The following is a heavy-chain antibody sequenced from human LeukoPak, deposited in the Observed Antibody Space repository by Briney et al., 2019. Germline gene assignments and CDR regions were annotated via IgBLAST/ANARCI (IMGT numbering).Heavy chain of an antibody. J-gene: IGHJ5*02. CDR3: ASGDSNYDWFDP. D-gene: IGHD4-11*01. Sequence: ASVKVSCEASGYSFTDFGINWVRQAPGQGLEWMGWISGYNGNTNYAQKFQGRVTMTTDTSASTAYMELSRLRSDDTAVYYCASGDSNYDWFDPWGQGTLVTVSS. CDR1: GYSFTDFG. CDR2: ISGYNGNT. V-gene: IGHV1-18*01.